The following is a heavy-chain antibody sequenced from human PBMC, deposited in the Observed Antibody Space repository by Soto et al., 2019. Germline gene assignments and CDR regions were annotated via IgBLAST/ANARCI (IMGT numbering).Heavy chain of an antibody. J-gene: IGHJ5*02. CDR3: ARDEYSSSWYFSGNWFDP. Sequence: GASVKVSCKASGYTFTGYYMHWVRQAPGQGREWMGWINPNSGGTNYAQKFQGRVTMTRDTSISTAYMELSRLRSDDTAVYYCARDEYSSSWYFSGNWFDPWGQGTLVTVSS. CDR2: INPNSGGT. V-gene: IGHV1-2*02. D-gene: IGHD6-13*01. CDR1: GYTFTGYY.